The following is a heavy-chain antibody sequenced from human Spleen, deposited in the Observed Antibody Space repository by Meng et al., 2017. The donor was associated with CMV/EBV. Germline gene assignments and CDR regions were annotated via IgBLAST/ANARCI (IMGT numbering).Heavy chain of an antibody. CDR2: IYYSGST. CDR1: GASISSSSYS. D-gene: IGHD3/OR15-3a*01. J-gene: IGHJ4*02. V-gene: IGHV4-39*07. CDR3: ARVLDYILDY. Sequence: QVHLRRAGTGLVKPSETLSLPCTVSGASISSSSYSCGWIRQPPGKGLQWIGTIYYSGSTYYNPSLKSRVTISVDTSKNQFSLKLTSVTAADTAVYYCARVLDYILDYWGQGTLVTVSS.